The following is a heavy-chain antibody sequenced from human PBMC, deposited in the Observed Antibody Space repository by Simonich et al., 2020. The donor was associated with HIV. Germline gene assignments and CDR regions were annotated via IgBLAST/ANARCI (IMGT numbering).Heavy chain of an antibody. CDR1: GGSFSGYY. V-gene: IGHV4-34*01. D-gene: IGHD2-15*01. CDR2: INHSGST. Sequence: QVQLQQWGAGLLKPSETLSLTCAVYGGSFSGYYWNWIRQPPGKGLEWIGEINHSGSTDYNPSLKSRVTISVDTSKNQFSLKLSSVTAADTAMYYCARRGSYNFDYWGQGTLVTVSS. J-gene: IGHJ4*02. CDR3: ARRGSYNFDY.